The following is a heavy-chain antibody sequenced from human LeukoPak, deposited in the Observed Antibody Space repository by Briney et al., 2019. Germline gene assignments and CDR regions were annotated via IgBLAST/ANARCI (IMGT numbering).Heavy chain of an antibody. CDR1: GFTFSSYG. CDR2: IWYDGSNK. J-gene: IGHJ4*01. V-gene: IGHV3-33*03. D-gene: IGHD3-22*01. Sequence: GRSLRLSCAASGFTFSSYGMHWVRQAPGKGLEWVAVIWYDGSNKYYADSVKGRFTISRDNAKNSLHLQMNGLRAEDTALYYCAQDIASSGYYAGYWGQGTLVTVSS. CDR3: AQDIASSGYYAGY.